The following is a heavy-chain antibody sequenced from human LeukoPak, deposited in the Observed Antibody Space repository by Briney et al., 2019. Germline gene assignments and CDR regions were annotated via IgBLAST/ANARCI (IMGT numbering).Heavy chain of an antibody. Sequence: SETLSLTCAVYGGSFSGYYWSWIRQPPGKGLEWIGEINHSGSTDYNPSLKSRVTISVDTSKNQFSLNVNSVTAADTAVYYCARTTTFRDAFDIWGQGTMVTVSS. J-gene: IGHJ3*02. CDR1: GGSFSGYY. D-gene: IGHD1-1*01. V-gene: IGHV4-34*01. CDR2: INHSGST. CDR3: ARTTTFRDAFDI.